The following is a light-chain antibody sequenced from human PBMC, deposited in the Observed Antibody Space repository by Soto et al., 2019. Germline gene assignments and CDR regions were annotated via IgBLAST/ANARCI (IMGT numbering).Light chain of an antibody. J-gene: IGKJ3*01. CDR3: QQYGSSLGT. Sequence: IGMTQSPATLSVSPGERATLSCRASQSVSSNLAWYQQKPGQAPRLLIYGASTRATGIPARFSGSGSGTEFTLTISRLEPEDFAVYYCQQYGSSLGTFGPGSKVDNK. CDR1: QSVSSN. CDR2: GAS. V-gene: IGKV3-15*01.